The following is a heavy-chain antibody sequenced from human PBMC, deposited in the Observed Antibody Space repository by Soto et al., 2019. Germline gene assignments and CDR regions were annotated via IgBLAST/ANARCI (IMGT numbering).Heavy chain of an antibody. CDR1: GERCAPYS. J-gene: IGHJ4*01. Sequence: TGAGERCAPYSIVCVSPSPGKGLECLGIIYPADSETRYSPSFQGQVTISADKSISTTYLQWSSLKAPDSSSYYCASVADADCWGFDNWGQESLVT. D-gene: IGHD2-21*01. V-gene: IGHV5-51*01. CDR3: ASVADADCWGFDN. CDR2: IYPADSET.